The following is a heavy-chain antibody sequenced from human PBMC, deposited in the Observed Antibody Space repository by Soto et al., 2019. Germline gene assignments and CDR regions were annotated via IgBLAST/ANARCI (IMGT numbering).Heavy chain of an antibody. D-gene: IGHD1-1*01. CDR3: ARRAETNGWNGFGADKYYFDF. CDR1: GYTFTSYD. J-gene: IGHJ4*02. V-gene: IGHV1-8*01. CDR2: MNPSTGNS. Sequence: QVQLVQSGAEVRKPGASVKVSCEASGYTFTSYDIYWVRQATGQGLEWMGWMNPSTGNSGYAQKFQGRVTMTSDTSLRTAHVELSRLRSEDTAVYYCARRAETNGWNGFGADKYYFDFWGQGTLVTVSS.